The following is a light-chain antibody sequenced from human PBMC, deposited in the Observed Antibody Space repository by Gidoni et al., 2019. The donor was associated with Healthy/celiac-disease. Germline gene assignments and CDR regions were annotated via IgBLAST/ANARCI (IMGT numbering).Light chain of an antibody. Sequence: DIQMTQSPSSLSASVGDRVTITCRASKGIINYLAWYQQKPGKVPKLLIYAASTLQSGVPSRFSGSGSGTDFTLTISSLQPEDVATYYCQKYNSAPWTFGQXTKVEIK. CDR1: KGIINY. CDR3: QKYNSAPWT. V-gene: IGKV1-27*01. CDR2: AAS. J-gene: IGKJ1*01.